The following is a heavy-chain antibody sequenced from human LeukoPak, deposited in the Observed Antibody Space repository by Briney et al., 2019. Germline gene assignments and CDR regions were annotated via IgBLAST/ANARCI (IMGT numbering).Heavy chain of an antibody. J-gene: IGHJ5*02. CDR1: GYSFTSYW. D-gene: IGHD2-2*01. CDR2: IYPGDSDT. V-gene: IGHV5-51*01. CDR3: ARKPYCSSTSCYGVYWFDP. Sequence: GESLKISCKGSGYSFTSYWIGWVRPMPGKGLEWMGIIYPGDSDTRYSPSFQGQVTISADKSISTAYLQWSSLKASDTAMYYCARKPYCSSTSCYGVYWFDPWGQGTLVTVSS.